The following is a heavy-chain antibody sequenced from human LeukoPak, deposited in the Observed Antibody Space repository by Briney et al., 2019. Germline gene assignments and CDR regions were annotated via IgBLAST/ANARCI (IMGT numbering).Heavy chain of an antibody. D-gene: IGHD6-19*01. CDR3: ARAVAGMGLEAFDI. CDR2: IYHGGT. Sequence: SQTLSLTCTVSGGSISSGGHYWTWIRQPPGKGLEWIGYIYHGGTSYNPSLKSRVTISVDWSKNQFSLKLSSVTAADTAVYYCARAVAGMGLEAFDIWGQGTMVTVSS. J-gene: IGHJ3*02. V-gene: IGHV4-30-2*01. CDR1: GGSISSGGHY.